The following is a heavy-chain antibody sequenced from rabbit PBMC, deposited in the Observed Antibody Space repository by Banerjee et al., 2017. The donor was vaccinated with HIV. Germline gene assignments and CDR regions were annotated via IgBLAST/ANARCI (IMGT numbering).Heavy chain of an antibody. Sequence: QSLEESGGDLVKPGASLTLTCTASGFSFSRSLDMCWVRQALGKGLEWIACMDGGNSGSTYYASWAKGRFTISETSATTVTLQMTSLTAADTATYFCARGSNSGYLNLWGPGTLVTVS. V-gene: IGHV1S40*01. J-gene: IGHJ4*01. D-gene: IGHD1-1*01. CDR2: MDGGNSGST. CDR3: ARGSNSGYLNL. CDR1: GFSFSRSLD.